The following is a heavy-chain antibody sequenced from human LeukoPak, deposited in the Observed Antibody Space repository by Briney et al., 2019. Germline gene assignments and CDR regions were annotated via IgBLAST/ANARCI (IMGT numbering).Heavy chain of an antibody. D-gene: IGHD1-26*01. V-gene: IGHV4-61*02. Sequence: SQTLSLTCTVSGGSISSGGYYWSWIRQPPGKGLEWIGRIYTSGSTNYNPSLKSRVTMSVDTSKNQFSLKLSSVTAADTAVYYCATNSGSRSRYDAFDIWGQGTMVTVSS. CDR3: ATNSGSRSRYDAFDI. CDR2: IYTSGST. J-gene: IGHJ3*02. CDR1: GGSISSGGYY.